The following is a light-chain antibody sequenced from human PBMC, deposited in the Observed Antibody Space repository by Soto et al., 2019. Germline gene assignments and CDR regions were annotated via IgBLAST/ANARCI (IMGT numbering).Light chain of an antibody. V-gene: IGKV3-15*01. Sequence: EIVMTQSPATLSVSPGERATLSCRASQSVSSNLAWYQQKPGQAPRLLIYGASTRATGIPARFSGSGSGTEFTLTISSLQSEDFALYYCQQYNNWPRPFGQGTXLXIK. J-gene: IGKJ1*01. CDR2: GAS. CDR1: QSVSSN. CDR3: QQYNNWPRP.